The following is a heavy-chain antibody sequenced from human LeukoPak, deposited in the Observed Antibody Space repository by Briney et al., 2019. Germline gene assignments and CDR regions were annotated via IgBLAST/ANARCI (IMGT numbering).Heavy chain of an antibody. D-gene: IGHD3-22*01. CDR1: GFTVSSNY. J-gene: IGHJ4*02. CDR3: ARWDDSNLCPFDY. CDR2: IYSGGST. Sequence: GGSLRLSCAASGFTVSSNYMSCVRQAPGKGLEWVSVIYSGGSTYYADSVKGRFTISRDNSKNTLYLQMNSLRAEDTAVYYCARWDDSNLCPFDYWGQGTLVTVSS. V-gene: IGHV3-53*01.